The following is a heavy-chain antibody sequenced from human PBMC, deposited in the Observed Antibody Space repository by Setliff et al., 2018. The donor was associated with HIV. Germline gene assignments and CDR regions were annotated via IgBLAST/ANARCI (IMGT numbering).Heavy chain of an antibody. D-gene: IGHD3-10*01. V-gene: IGHV3-11*04. CDR3: AIIRVNGSPY. J-gene: IGHJ4*02. Sequence: LSLSCAASGFSFSDYYMTWVRQAPGRGLEWVSYITSSGTTTLYGDSMRGRFTASRDNAESSMYLQMNNLRAEDTAVYYCAIIRVNGSPYWGQGTPVTVSS. CDR1: GFSFSDYY. CDR2: ITSSGTTT.